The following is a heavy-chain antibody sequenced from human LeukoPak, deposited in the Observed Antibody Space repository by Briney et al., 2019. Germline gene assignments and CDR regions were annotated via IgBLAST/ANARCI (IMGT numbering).Heavy chain of an antibody. CDR2: ISYDGSNK. J-gene: IGHJ4*02. D-gene: IGHD6-19*01. V-gene: IGHV3-30*18. Sequence: PGGSLRLSCAASGFTFSSYGMHWVRQAPGKGLEWVSVISYDGSNKYYADSVKGRFTISRDNSKNTLYLQMNSLRAEDTAVYYCAKGTEWLAPDYWGQGTLVTVSS. CDR1: GFTFSSYG. CDR3: AKGTEWLAPDY.